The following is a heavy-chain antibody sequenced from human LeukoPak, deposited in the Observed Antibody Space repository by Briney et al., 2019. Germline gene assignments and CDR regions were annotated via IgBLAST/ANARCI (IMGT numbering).Heavy chain of an antibody. CDR1: GYTFTSYY. V-gene: IGHV1-46*01. D-gene: IGHD4-17*01. Sequence: GESLKISCKASGYTFTSYYMHWVRQAPGQGLEWMGIINPSGGSTSYAQKFQGRVTMTRDTSTSTVYMELSSLRSEDTAVYYCAREGYLHDYGDYGDHWGQGTLVTVSS. CDR2: INPSGGST. J-gene: IGHJ4*02. CDR3: AREGYLHDYGDYGDH.